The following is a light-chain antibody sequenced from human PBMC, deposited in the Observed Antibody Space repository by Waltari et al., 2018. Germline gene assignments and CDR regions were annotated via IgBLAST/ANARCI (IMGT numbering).Light chain of an antibody. CDR2: GAS. Sequence: EIVLTQSPGTPSLSAGERATPSCKASQTLNNNYLAWYQQKPGQSPRLLIFGASKRATGIPDRFSGSGSGTDFTLTISRLETEDFAMYYCQQYGSSPYSFGQGARVEIK. J-gene: IGKJ2*01. CDR3: QQYGSSPYS. V-gene: IGKV3-20*01. CDR1: QTLNNNY.